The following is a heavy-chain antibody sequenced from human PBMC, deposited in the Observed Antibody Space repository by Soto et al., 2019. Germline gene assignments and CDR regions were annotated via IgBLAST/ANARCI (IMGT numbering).Heavy chain of an antibody. CDR2: IYYSGST. D-gene: IGHD4-17*01. V-gene: IGHV4-30-4*01. J-gene: IGHJ6*02. CDR1: GGSISSGDYY. Sequence: SETLSLTCTVSGGSISSGDYYWSWIRQPPGKGLEWIGYIYYSGSTYYNPSLKSRVTISVDTSKNQFSLKLSSVTAADTAVYYCAREPFQKHQTGVYVVHYYSYGMHVWCQGTSLTV. CDR3: AREPFQKHQTGVYVVHYYSYGMHV.